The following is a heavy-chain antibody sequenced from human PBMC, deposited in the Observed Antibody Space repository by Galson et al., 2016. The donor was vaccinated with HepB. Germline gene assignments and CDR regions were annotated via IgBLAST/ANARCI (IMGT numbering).Heavy chain of an antibody. Sequence: QSGAEVKKPGESLRISCKGSGYSFTTYWISWVRQMPGKGLEWMGIIYTGDSDTRNSPSFQGQVTISADKSISTAYLQWSSLKTSDTAMYYCARTLGGNSPFDSWGQGTLVTVSS. CDR3: ARTLGGNSPFDS. V-gene: IGHV5-51*01. D-gene: IGHD4-23*01. CDR2: IYTGDSDT. CDR1: GYSFTTYW. J-gene: IGHJ4*02.